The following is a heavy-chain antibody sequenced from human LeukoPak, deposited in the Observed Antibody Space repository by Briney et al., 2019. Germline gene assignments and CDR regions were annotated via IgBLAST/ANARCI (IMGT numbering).Heavy chain of an antibody. D-gene: IGHD3-16*02. CDR1: GYTFTING. J-gene: IGHJ4*02. CDR2: ISAYNGNT. V-gene: IGHV1-18*01. Sequence: ASVTVSCKAAGYTFTINGISWVRQAPGQGREWMGWISAYNGNTNYAHKLQGRVTMTTDTSTRTASMALRSLRSDDTAVYYCARDFEPYVMITFRGFIVLDYWGQGTLVTVSS. CDR3: ARDFEPYVMITFRGFIVLDY.